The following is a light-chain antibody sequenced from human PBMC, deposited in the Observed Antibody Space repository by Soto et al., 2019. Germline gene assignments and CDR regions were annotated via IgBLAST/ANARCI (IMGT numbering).Light chain of an antibody. J-gene: IGLJ2*01. CDR3: CSYAGSLGV. Sequence: HSVLTQPRSVSGSPGQSVTISCTGTSSDVGGYNYVSWYQQHPGKAPKLMIYDVSKRPSGVPDRFSGSKSGNTASLTISGLQAEDEADYYCCSYAGSLGVFGGGTKLTVL. V-gene: IGLV2-11*01. CDR2: DVS. CDR1: SSDVGGYNY.